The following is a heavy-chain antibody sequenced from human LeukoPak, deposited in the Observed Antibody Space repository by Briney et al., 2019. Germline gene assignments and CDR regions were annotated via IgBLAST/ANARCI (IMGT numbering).Heavy chain of an antibody. CDR2: ISSSSSYT. Sequence: GGSLRLSCAASGFTFSDYYMSWIRQAPGKGLEWVSYISSSSSYTNYADSVKGRFTISRDNAKNSLHLQMNSLRAEDTAVYYCAGSSGQWLVQEFDYWGQGTLVTVSS. CDR3: AGSSGQWLVQEFDY. V-gene: IGHV3-11*06. J-gene: IGHJ4*02. CDR1: GFTFSDYY. D-gene: IGHD6-19*01.